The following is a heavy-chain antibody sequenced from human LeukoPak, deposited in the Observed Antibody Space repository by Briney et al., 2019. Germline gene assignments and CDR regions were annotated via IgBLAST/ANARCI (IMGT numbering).Heavy chain of an antibody. CDR2: ISSSGSTI. J-gene: IGHJ6*02. D-gene: IGHD6-6*01. CDR3: ARERGRRSYYYYGMDV. V-gene: IGHV3-48*03. CDR1: GFTFSSYE. Sequence: PGGSLRLSCAASGFTFSSYEMNWVRQAPGKGLEWVSYISSSGSTIYYADSVKGRFTISRDNAKNSLYLQMNSLRAEDTAVCYCARERGRRSYYYYGMDVWGQGTTVTVSS.